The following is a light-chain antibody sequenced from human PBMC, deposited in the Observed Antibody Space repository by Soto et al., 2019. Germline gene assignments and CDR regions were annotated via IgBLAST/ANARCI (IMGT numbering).Light chain of an antibody. CDR3: QAWDNSLV. V-gene: IGLV3-1*01. CDR1: KLGDKY. J-gene: IGLJ2*01. CDR2: QDS. Sequence: SYELTQPPSVSVSPGQTASITCSGDKLGDKYACWYQQKPGQSPVLVIYQDSKRPSGIPERFSGSNSGNTATLTIIGTQAMDEADYYCQAWDNSLVFGGGTKLTVL.